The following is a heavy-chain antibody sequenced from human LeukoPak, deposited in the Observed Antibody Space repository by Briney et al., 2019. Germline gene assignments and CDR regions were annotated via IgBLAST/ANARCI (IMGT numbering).Heavy chain of an antibody. CDR3: ARVSSSGGFDY. CDR1: GYTFTGYG. J-gene: IGHJ4*02. D-gene: IGHD6-13*01. V-gene: IGHV1-18*01. Sequence: GASLKVSCKASGYTFTGYGISCVRQAPGQGLEWMGWISPYNGNTNYAQKLQGRVTMSTDTSTSTAYMELRSLRSDDTAVYYCARVSSSGGFDYWGQGTLVTVSS. CDR2: ISPYNGNT.